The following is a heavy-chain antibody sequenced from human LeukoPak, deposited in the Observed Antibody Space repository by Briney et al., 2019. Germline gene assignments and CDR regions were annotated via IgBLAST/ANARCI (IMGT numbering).Heavy chain of an antibody. Sequence: GRSLRLSCAASGFTFSSYAMHWVRQAPGKGLEWVAVISYDGSNKYYADSVKGRFTFSRDNSKNTLYLQMNSLRAEDTAVYYCARAMITIFGVVKMGLDYWGQGTLVTVSS. J-gene: IGHJ4*02. V-gene: IGHV3-30-3*01. CDR3: ARAMITIFGVVKMGLDY. CDR2: ISYDGSNK. CDR1: GFTFSSYA. D-gene: IGHD3-3*01.